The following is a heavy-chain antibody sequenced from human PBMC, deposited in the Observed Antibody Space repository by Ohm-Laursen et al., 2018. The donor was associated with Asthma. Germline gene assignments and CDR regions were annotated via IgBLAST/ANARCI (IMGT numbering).Heavy chain of an antibody. CDR1: GYTFTSYG. J-gene: IGHJ4*02. Sequence: ASVKVSCNASGYTFTSYGISWVRQAPGQGLEWMGWISAYNGNTNYAQKLQGRVTMTTDTSTSTAYMELRSLRSDDTAVYYCARDPSDGDYGSGSYDYWGQGTLVTVSS. D-gene: IGHD3-10*01. CDR3: ARDPSDGDYGSGSYDY. CDR2: ISAYNGNT. V-gene: IGHV1-18*01.